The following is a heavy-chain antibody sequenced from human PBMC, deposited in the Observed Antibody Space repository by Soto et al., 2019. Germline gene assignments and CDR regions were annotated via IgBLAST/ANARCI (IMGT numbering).Heavy chain of an antibody. V-gene: IGHV4-34*01. Sequence: LSLTCAVYGGSFSGYYWTWIRQPPGKGLEWIGEITHSGSTNYNPSLKSRVTISVDTSKNQFSLNLNSVTAADAAVYYCARSSVRGWSYWGQGTLVTVSS. CDR3: ARSSVRGWSY. D-gene: IGHD3-10*02. CDR2: ITHSGST. J-gene: IGHJ4*02. CDR1: GGSFSGYY.